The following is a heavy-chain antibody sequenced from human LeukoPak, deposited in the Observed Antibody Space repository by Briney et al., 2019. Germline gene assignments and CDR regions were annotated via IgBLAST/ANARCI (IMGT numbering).Heavy chain of an antibody. V-gene: IGHV1-2*04. CDR2: INPNSGGT. CDR1: GYTFTGYY. Sequence: ASVKVSCKASGYTFTGYYMHWVRQAPGQGLEWMGWINPNSGGTNYAQKFQGWVTMTRDTSISTAYMELRRLKSDDTAVYYCARGGGWGDTDTFFFWGQGTMVTVSS. CDR3: ARGGGWGDTDTFFF. J-gene: IGHJ3*01. D-gene: IGHD5-18*01.